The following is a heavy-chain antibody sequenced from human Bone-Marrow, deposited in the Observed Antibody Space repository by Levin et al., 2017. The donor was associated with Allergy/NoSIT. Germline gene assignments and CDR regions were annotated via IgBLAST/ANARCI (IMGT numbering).Heavy chain of an antibody. Sequence: GESLKISCKASGYTFTAYYMHWVRQAPGQGLEWMGRINPNSGDTDHAQKFQGRVTMSRDTSISTAYMELSRLTSDDTAVYYCARHMSSSGYYYGMDVWGQGTTVTVSS. CDR1: GYTFTAYY. CDR2: INPNSGDT. V-gene: IGHV1-2*06. D-gene: IGHD6-6*01. CDR3: ARHMSSSGYYYGMDV. J-gene: IGHJ6*02.